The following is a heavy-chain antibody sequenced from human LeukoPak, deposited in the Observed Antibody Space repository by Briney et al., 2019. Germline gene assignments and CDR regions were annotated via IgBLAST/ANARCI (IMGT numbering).Heavy chain of an antibody. V-gene: IGHV4-39*07. J-gene: IGHJ4*02. D-gene: IGHD4-17*01. Sequence: SETLSLTCTVSGASISSSSSYWGWIRQPPGKGLEWLGNIYSRGNTYYKPSLRSRVTISIDTSKNQFSLRLTSVTAADTAVYYCARVGPYGTFDYWGQGTLVTVSS. CDR3: ARVGPYGTFDY. CDR2: IYSRGNT. CDR1: GASISSSSSY.